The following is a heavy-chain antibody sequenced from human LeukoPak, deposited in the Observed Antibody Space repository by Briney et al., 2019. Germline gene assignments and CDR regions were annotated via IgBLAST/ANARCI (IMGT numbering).Heavy chain of an antibody. CDR1: GFTFSSYS. Sequence: GGSLRLSCAASGFTFSSYSMNWVRQAPGKGLEWVSSISSSSYIYYADSVKGRFTISRDNSKNTLYLQMNSLRAEDTAVYYCAKSMDSSGWYPKGDYWGQGTLVTVSS. D-gene: IGHD6-19*01. CDR3: AKSMDSSGWYPKGDY. CDR2: ISSSSYI. J-gene: IGHJ4*02. V-gene: IGHV3-21*04.